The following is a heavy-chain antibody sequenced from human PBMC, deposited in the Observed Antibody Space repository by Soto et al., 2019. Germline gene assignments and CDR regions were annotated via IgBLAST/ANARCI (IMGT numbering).Heavy chain of an antibody. Sequence: QVQLVQSGAEVKKSGASVKVSCKASRYTFISYDINWVRQATGQGLEWMGWMNPNSGNTGSAQKFQGRITMTRNTSMNTAYMELSSLRSEDTAVYYCARGQEVWWNAGPLGLHGLDVWGQGTTVTVSS. J-gene: IGHJ6*02. V-gene: IGHV1-8*01. CDR1: RYTFISYD. CDR3: ARGQEVWWNAGPLGLHGLDV. D-gene: IGHD3-16*01. CDR2: MNPNSGNT.